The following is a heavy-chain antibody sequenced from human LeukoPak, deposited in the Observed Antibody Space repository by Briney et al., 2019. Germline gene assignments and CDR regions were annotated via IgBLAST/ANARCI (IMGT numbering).Heavy chain of an antibody. CDR2: MNPNSGNT. CDR3: ARSPATVTTSLDYYYYGMDV. D-gene: IGHD4-17*01. J-gene: IGHJ6*02. CDR1: GYTFTSYD. V-gene: IGHV1-8*01. Sequence: GASVKVSCKASGYTFTSYDINWVRQATGQGLEWMGWMNPNSGNTGYAQKFQGRVTMTRNTSISTAYIELSSLRSEDTAVYYCARSPATVTTSLDYYYYGMDVWGQGTTVTVSS.